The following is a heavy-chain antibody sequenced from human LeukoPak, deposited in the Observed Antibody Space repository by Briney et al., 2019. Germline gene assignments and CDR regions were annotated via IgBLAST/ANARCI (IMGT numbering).Heavy chain of an antibody. J-gene: IGHJ4*02. CDR1: GYSISSGYY. CDR3: ARVDGYCSSTSCLHYFDY. D-gene: IGHD2-2*03. Sequence: SETLSLTCAVSGYSISSGYYWGWIRQPPGKGLEWIGSIYHSGSTYYNPSLKSRVTISVDTSKNQFSLKLSSVTAADTAVCYCARVDGYCSSTSCLHYFDYWGQGTLVTVSS. CDR2: IYHSGST. V-gene: IGHV4-38-2*01.